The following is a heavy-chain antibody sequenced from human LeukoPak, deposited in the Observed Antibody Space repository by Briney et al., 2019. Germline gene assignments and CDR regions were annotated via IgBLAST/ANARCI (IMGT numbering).Heavy chain of an antibody. CDR3: ARDYYGSGSYYNPFDY. CDR2: ISVSGGST. V-gene: IGHV3-23*01. Sequence: PGGSLRLSCAASGFTFSGYAMTWVRQAPGKGLEWVSAISVSGGSTYYADSVKGRFTISRDNSKNTLYLQMNSLRDEDTAVYYCARDYYGSGSYYNPFDYWGQGTLVTVSS. D-gene: IGHD3-10*01. J-gene: IGHJ4*02. CDR1: GFTFSGYA.